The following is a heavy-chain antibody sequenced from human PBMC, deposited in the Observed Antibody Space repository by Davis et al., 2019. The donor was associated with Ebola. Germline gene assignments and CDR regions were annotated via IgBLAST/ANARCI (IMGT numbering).Heavy chain of an antibody. J-gene: IGHJ4*02. CDR1: GFTFSSYA. D-gene: IGHD2-8*01. CDR2: ISGSGGST. Sequence: PGGSLRLSCAASGFTFSSYAMSWVRQAPGKGLEWVSAISGSGGSTYYADSVKGRFTISRDNAKNSLYLQMNSLRAEDTAVYYCARCGGYCSNGVWGYWGQGTLVTVSS. CDR3: ARCGGYCSNGVWGY. V-gene: IGHV3-23*01.